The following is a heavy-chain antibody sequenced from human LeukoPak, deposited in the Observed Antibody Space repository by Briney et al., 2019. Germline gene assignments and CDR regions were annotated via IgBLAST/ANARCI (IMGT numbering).Heavy chain of an antibody. CDR3: ASHISISVNYFDP. D-gene: IGHD3-9*01. V-gene: IGHV3-7*01. CDR1: GFMFRIYR. J-gene: IGHJ5*02. CDR2: ITQDGSDQ. Sequence: PGGSLRLSCAASGFMFRIYRMNWVRQAPGKGLEWVATITQDGSDQFYADSVKGRFTISRDNAETSLYLHMNSLRAEDTAVYYCASHISISVNYFDPWGQGTLVTVSS.